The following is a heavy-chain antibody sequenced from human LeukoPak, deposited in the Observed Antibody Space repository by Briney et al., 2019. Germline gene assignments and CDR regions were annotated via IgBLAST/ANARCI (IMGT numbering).Heavy chain of an antibody. V-gene: IGHV1-46*01. CDR2: INLSGGST. J-gene: IGHJ4*02. CDR1: GYTFTSYH. CDR3: ARDYVDDIPMIKDY. D-gene: IGHD2-8*01. Sequence: ASVRVSCKASGYTFTSYHMHWVRQAPGQGLEWMGKINLSGGSTTYAQKFQGRVTMTRDTSTSTVYMELSSLRSEDTAVYYCARDYVDDIPMIKDYWGQGTLVTVSS.